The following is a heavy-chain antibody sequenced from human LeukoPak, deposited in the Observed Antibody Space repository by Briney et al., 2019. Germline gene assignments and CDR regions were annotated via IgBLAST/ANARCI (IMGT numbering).Heavy chain of an antibody. D-gene: IGHD2-15*01. CDR3: ARQVVARDYYFDY. J-gene: IGHJ4*02. CDR2: INPNSGGT. Sequence: ASVKVSCKASGYTFTGYYMHWVRRAPGQGLEWMGWINPNSGGTNYAQKFQGRVTMTRDTSISTAYMELSRLRSDDTAVYYCARQVVARDYYFDYWGQGTLVTVSS. CDR1: GYTFTGYY. V-gene: IGHV1-2*02.